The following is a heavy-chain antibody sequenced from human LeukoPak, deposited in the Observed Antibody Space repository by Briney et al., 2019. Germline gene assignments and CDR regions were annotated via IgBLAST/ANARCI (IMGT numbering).Heavy chain of an antibody. CDR2: IYYSGST. Sequence: SETLSLTCTVSGGSISSYYWSWIRQPPGKGLEWIGYIYYSGSTNYNPSLKSRVTISVDTSKNQFSLKLNSVTAADTAVYYCARAGYYDFWSGPFNYYYYMDVWGKGTTVTVSS. J-gene: IGHJ6*03. V-gene: IGHV4-59*01. CDR1: GGSISSYY. D-gene: IGHD3-3*01. CDR3: ARAGYYDFWSGPFNYYYYMDV.